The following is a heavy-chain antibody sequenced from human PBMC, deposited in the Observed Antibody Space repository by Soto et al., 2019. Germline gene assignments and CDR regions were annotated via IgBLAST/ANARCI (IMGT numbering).Heavy chain of an antibody. CDR2: ISGSGGNT. V-gene: IGHV3-23*01. Sequence: EVQLLESGGGLVQPGGSLRLSCAGSTFAFTSFAMSWVRQAPGKGLEWVADISGSGGNTYYADSVKGRFTISRDNSKYTLYLEMNSLRAEDTALYYCAKSESTSSFYYLYGLDVWGRGTTVIVSS. CDR1: TFAFTSFA. J-gene: IGHJ6*02. CDR3: AKSESTSSFYYLYGLDV. D-gene: IGHD6-6*01.